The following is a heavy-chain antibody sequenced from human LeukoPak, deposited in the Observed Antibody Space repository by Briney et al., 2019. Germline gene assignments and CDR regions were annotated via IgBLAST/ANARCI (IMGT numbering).Heavy chain of an antibody. Sequence: ETSLKLSCAASGFTFSDYAMNWVRQAPGKGLEWMAIISSDGSKEFYADYVKGRCTISRDNSKNTLSMQMNSLRAEDTAVYYCARDFGSSLDCWGQGSLVTVSS. CDR1: GFTFSDYA. J-gene: IGHJ4*02. CDR2: ISSDGSKE. CDR3: ARDFGSSLDC. V-gene: IGHV3-30-3*01. D-gene: IGHD6-13*01.